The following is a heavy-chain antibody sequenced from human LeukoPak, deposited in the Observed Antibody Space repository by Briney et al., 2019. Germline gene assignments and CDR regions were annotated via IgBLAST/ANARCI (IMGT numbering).Heavy chain of an antibody. CDR2: ISYDGSNK. Sequence: GESLRLSCAASGFTFSSYAMHWVRQAPGKGLEWVAVISYDGSNKYYADSVKGRFTISRDNSKNTLYLQMNSLRAEDTAVYYCARDPLSSSWYGFDYWGQGTLVTVSS. V-gene: IGHV3-30*04. CDR3: ARDPLSSSWYGFDY. CDR1: GFTFSSYA. D-gene: IGHD6-13*01. J-gene: IGHJ4*02.